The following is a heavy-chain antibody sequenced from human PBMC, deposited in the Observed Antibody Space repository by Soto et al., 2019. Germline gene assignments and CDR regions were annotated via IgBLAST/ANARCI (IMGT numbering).Heavy chain of an antibody. V-gene: IGHV1-69*13. J-gene: IGHJ6*02. CDR2: IIPLFGTA. CDR1: GGTFSNYA. D-gene: IGHD3-16*02. Sequence: GASVKVSCKASGGTFSNYAINWVRQAPGQGLEWMGGIIPLFGTANYAQKFQGRVTITADESTSTAYMELSSLRSEDTAVYYCARLKGQLSNYYYYYGMDVWGQGTTVTVSS. CDR3: ARLKGQLSNYYYYYGMDV.